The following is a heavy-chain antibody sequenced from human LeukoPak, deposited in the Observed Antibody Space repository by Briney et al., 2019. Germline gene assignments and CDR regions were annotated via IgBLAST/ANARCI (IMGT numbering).Heavy chain of an antibody. Sequence: GGSLRLSCAASGFTFSSYGMHWVRQAPGKGLEWVAVIWYDGSNKYYADSVKGRFTISRDNSKNTLYLQMNSLRAEDAAVYYCAGMGAQFSIDYWGQGTLVTVSS. CDR2: IWYDGSNK. CDR1: GFTFSSYG. J-gene: IGHJ4*02. V-gene: IGHV3-33*01. D-gene: IGHD1-26*01. CDR3: AGMGAQFSIDY.